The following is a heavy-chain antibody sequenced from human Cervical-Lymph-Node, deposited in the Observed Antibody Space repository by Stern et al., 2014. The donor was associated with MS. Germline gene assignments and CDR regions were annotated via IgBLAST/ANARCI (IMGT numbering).Heavy chain of an antibody. CDR2: MNPNNGKT. D-gene: IGHD3-16*01. Sequence: DQLVESGAEVKKPGASVKVSCKTSGYTFTNYDVNWVRQAPGQGLDWIGWMNPNNGKTAYATKFQGRVTMTRDTSINTAYMELSSLSSEDTAVYYCARGLMITFGGNTVHGYHGLDVWGQGTTVTVSS. J-gene: IGHJ6*02. V-gene: IGHV1-8*01. CDR1: GYTFTNYD. CDR3: ARGLMITFGGNTVHGYHGLDV.